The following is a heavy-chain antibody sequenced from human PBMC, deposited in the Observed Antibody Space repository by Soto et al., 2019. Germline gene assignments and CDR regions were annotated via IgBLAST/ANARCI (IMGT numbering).Heavy chain of an antibody. Sequence: GSLRLSCAASGFNFAKFAMNWVRQAPGQGLEWVSAISGGGSTTYYADSVKGRLTISRDNSRKTVHLKIDSLRAEDTAIYYCAKEIEIVLMVHAASDYSGQGIPVTVSS. V-gene: IGHV3-23*01. CDR3: AKEIEIVLMVHAASDY. CDR1: GFNFAKFA. J-gene: IGHJ4*02. CDR2: ISGGGSTT. D-gene: IGHD2-8*01.